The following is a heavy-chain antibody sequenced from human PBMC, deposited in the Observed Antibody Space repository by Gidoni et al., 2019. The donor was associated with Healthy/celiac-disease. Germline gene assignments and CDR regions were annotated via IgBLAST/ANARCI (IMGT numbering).Heavy chain of an antibody. Sequence: EVQLVESGGGLVQPGGALRRAWSASGSTFSSYELNWVRQAPGKGLEWVSYISSSGSTISYADSVKGRFTISRDNAKNSLYLQMNSLRAEDTAVYYCASPFVVGSGYFLWGQGTLVTVSS. CDR3: ASPFVVGSGYFL. V-gene: IGHV3-48*03. CDR1: GSTFSSYE. CDR2: ISSSGSTI. D-gene: IGHD3-3*01. J-gene: IGHJ4*02.